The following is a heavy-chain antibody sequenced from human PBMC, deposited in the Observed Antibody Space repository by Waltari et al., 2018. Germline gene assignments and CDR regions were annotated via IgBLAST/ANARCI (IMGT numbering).Heavy chain of an antibody. Sequence: QMRLQESGPGLVKPSQTLSLTCTVSGSSISSDYYYWNWIRHYPGKGLEWIGYIYESGTTYYNPSLKSQVSISVDTSKNQLSLNLSSVTAADTAVYYCARGLNYYDRSGFYGCDYYDYWGQGTLVTVSS. D-gene: IGHD3-22*01. J-gene: IGHJ4*02. CDR3: ARGLNYYDRSGFYGCDYYDY. CDR1: GSSISSDYYY. CDR2: IYESGTT. V-gene: IGHV4-31*01.